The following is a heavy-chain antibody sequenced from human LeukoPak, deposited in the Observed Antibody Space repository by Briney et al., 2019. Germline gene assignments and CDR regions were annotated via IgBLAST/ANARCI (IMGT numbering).Heavy chain of an antibody. J-gene: IGHJ4*02. Sequence: SETLSLTCSVSGGSISSSSYYWGWIRQPPGKGLEWIGSIYYSGSTYYNPSLKSRVTISLDTSKNQFSLKLSSETAADTAVYYCARGSYGSGNYYNSYYFDYWGQGTLVTVSS. V-gene: IGHV4-39*07. CDR3: ARGSYGSGNYYNSYYFDY. D-gene: IGHD3-10*01. CDR1: GGSISSSSYY. CDR2: IYYSGST.